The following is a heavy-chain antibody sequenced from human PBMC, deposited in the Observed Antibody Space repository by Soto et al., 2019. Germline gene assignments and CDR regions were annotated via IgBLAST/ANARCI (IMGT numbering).Heavy chain of an antibody. Sequence: ASVKVSCKASGYTFTSYGISLVRQAPGQGLEWMGRISAHNGNTNYAQKLQGRVTMTTDTSTSTAYMELRSLKSDDTAVYYCARVLPPFDPWGQGTLVTVSS. CDR1: GYTFTSYG. J-gene: IGHJ5*02. CDR3: ARVLPPFDP. CDR2: ISAHNGNT. V-gene: IGHV1-18*01.